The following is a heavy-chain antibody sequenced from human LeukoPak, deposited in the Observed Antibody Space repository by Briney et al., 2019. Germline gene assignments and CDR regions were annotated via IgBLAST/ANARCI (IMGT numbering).Heavy chain of an antibody. CDR3: ARDAVVPAALDY. V-gene: IGHV4-39*07. Sequence: PSETLSLTCTVSGGSISSSSYYWGWIRQPPGKGLEWIGSIYYSGSTYYNPPLKSRVTISVDTSKNQFSLKLSSVTAADTAVYYCARDAVVPAALDYWGQGTLVTVSS. CDR1: GGSISSSSYY. J-gene: IGHJ4*02. CDR2: IYYSGST. D-gene: IGHD2-2*01.